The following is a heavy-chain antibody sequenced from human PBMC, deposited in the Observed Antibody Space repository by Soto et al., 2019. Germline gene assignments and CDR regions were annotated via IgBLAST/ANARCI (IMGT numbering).Heavy chain of an antibody. CDR2: LQYGGNT. D-gene: IGHD6-13*01. J-gene: IGHJ6*02. CDR3: ARVSIAAAGTRGMDV. CDR1: GGPVNSGDYF. V-gene: IGHV4-39*07. Sequence: SETLSLTCDVSGGPVNSGDYFWGWIRQPPGKRLEWIGSLQYGGNTYYNPSLKSRVSMSVDTSKNQFSLRLSSVTAADTAVYYCARVSIAAAGTRGMDVWGQGTTVTVSS.